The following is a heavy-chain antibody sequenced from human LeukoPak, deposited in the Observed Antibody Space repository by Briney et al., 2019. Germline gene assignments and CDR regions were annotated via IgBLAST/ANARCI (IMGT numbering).Heavy chain of an antibody. J-gene: IGHJ3*02. Sequence: GGSLRLSCAASGFTFSSYAMHWVRQAPGKGLEWVAVISYDGSNKYYADSVKGRFTISRDNSKNTLYLQMNSLRAEDTAVYYCARAAWIQLWNAFDIWGQGTMVTVSS. D-gene: IGHD5-18*01. CDR3: ARAAWIQLWNAFDI. V-gene: IGHV3-30-3*01. CDR2: ISYDGSNK. CDR1: GFTFSSYA.